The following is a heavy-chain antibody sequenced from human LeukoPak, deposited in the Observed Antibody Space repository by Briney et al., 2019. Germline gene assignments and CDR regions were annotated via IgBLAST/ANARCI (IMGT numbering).Heavy chain of an antibody. J-gene: IGHJ4*02. D-gene: IGHD2-2*01. V-gene: IGHV3-7*01. CDR3: ARAKYCSSTSCYCDY. CDR2: IKQDGSEK. CDR1: GFTFSSYA. Sequence: GGSLRLSCAASGFTFSSYAMSWVRQAPGKGLEWVANIKQDGSEKYYVDSVKGRFTISRDNAKNSLYLQMNSLRAEDTAVYYCARAKYCSSTSCYCDYWGQGTLVTVSS.